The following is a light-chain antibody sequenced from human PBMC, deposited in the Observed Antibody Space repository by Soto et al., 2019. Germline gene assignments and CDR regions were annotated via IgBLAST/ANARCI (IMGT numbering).Light chain of an antibody. CDR2: EVS. CDR3: SSYAGSNNVYV. V-gene: IGLV2-8*01. Sequence: QSALTQPPSASGSPGQSVTISCTGTSSDVGGYNYVSWYQQHPGKAPKLMIYEVSKRPSGVPDRFSGSKSGNTASLTVSGLQAEDEADYYRSSYAGSNNVYVFGTGTKVTVL. J-gene: IGLJ1*01. CDR1: SSDVGGYNY.